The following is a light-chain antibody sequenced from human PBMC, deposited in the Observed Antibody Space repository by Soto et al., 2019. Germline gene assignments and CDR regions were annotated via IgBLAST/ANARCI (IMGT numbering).Light chain of an antibody. CDR1: QSIGTL. CDR3: QQFKTYPLT. CDR2: DAS. V-gene: IGKV1-5*01. Sequence: DIQMTQSPSTLSASLGAKVTITCRASQSIGTLLAWYQQTPGRAPNLLIYDASSLQSGVPSRFSGSGSGTEFTLTISSQQPDDFATYFCQQFKTYPLTFGQGTRLEIK. J-gene: IGKJ5*01.